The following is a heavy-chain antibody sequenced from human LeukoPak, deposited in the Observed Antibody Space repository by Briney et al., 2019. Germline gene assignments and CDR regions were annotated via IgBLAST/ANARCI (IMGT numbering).Heavy chain of an antibody. CDR2: MSYSGGT. J-gene: IGHJ4*02. V-gene: IGHV4-59*11. CDR1: GDSISSHF. D-gene: IGHD3-22*01. Sequence: SETLSLTCRVSGDSISSHFWSWIRQPPGKGLEWIGYMSYSGGTKYTPALKSRGTISVDTSKNQFSLKLTSVTAADTAVYYCARETGINYYDSSGFDYWGQGTLVTVSS. CDR3: ARETGINYYDSSGFDY.